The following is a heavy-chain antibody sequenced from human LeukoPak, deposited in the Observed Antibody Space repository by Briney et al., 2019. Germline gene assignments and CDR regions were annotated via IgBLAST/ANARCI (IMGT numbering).Heavy chain of an antibody. J-gene: IGHJ4*02. V-gene: IGHV3-23*01. CDR2: ISGSGGST. Sequence: PGGSLRLSCAASGFTFSSYAMSWVRQAPGKGLEWVSAISGSGGSTYYADSVKGRFTISRDNSKNTLYLQMNSLRAEDTAVYYCAKWSQWLVSGGWFEDYWGQGTLVTVSS. D-gene: IGHD6-19*01. CDR3: AKWSQWLVSGGWFEDY. CDR1: GFTFSSYA.